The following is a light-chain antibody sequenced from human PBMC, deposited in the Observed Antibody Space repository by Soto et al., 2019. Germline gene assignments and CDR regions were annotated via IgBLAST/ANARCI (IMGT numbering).Light chain of an antibody. CDR1: NFNLGSDI. Sequence: QSVLTQPPSAAGTPGPRGPLSLCWRNFNLGSDIVNCSQLLPGAAPEVLINTTNQRPSGVPERFSGSKSGTSASLAISGLQSEDEANSSCATWDGGLSGPFVFGTGTKVTVL. V-gene: IGLV1-44*01. J-gene: IGLJ1*01. CDR3: ATWDGGLSGPFV. CDR2: TTN.